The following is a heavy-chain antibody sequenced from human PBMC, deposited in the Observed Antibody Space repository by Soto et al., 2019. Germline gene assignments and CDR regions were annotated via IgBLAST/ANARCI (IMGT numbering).Heavy chain of an antibody. Sequence: NPSETLSLTCAVYGGSFSGYYWSWIRQPPGKGLEWIGEINHSGSTNYNPSLKSRVTISVDTSKNQFSLKLSSVTAADTAVYYCARGRHLGQDFFDWFDYWGQGTLVTVSS. J-gene: IGHJ4*02. CDR2: INHSGST. CDR1: GGSFSGYY. D-gene: IGHD3-9*01. CDR3: ARGRHLGQDFFDWFDY. V-gene: IGHV4-34*01.